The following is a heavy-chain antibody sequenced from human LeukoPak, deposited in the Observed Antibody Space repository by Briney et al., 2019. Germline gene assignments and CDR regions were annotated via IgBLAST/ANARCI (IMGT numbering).Heavy chain of an antibody. CDR3: ARQKQSHGNFDY. V-gene: IGHV4-31*03. Sequence: PSQTLSLTCTVSGGSISSGGYYWSWIRQHPGKGLEWIGYIYYSGSTYYNPSLKSRVTISVDTSKNQFSLKLSSVTAADTAVYYCARQKQSHGNFDYWGQGTLVIVSS. CDR1: GGSISSGGYY. CDR2: IYYSGST. J-gene: IGHJ4*02. D-gene: IGHD1-26*01.